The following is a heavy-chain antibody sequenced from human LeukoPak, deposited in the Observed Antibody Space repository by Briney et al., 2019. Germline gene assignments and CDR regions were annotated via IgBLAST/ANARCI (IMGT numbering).Heavy chain of an antibody. D-gene: IGHD5-12*01. V-gene: IGHV4-34*01. CDR2: INHSGST. Sequence: PSETLSLTCAVYGGSFSGYYWSWIRQPPGKGLEWIGEINHSGSTNYNPSLKSRVTISVDTSKNQFSLKLSSVTAADTAVYYCARGYVASLNYWGQGTLVTVSS. CDR1: GGSFSGYY. J-gene: IGHJ4*02. CDR3: ARGYVASLNY.